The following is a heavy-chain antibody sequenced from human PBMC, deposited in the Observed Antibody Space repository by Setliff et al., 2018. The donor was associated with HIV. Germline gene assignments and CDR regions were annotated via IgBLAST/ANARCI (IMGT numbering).Heavy chain of an antibody. V-gene: IGHV4-31*02. J-gene: IGHJ4*02. CDR2: VYYSGST. CDR1: GGSISSSGYY. CDR3: ARGPFVLRFLERLVYFVY. Sequence: SETLSLTCSVSGGSISSSGYYWSWIRQHPGTGLDWIWSVYYSGSTDYNPSRQSRATLSIDTSKNQFSLKLPSVIAADTAIYSCARGPFVLRFLERLVYFVYCGQGKLVT. D-gene: IGHD3-3*01.